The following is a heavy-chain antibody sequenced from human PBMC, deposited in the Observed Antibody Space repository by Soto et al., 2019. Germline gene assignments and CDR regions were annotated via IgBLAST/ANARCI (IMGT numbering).Heavy chain of an antibody. CDR3: ARDRGVGGNSAIFDY. D-gene: IGHD2-21*02. Sequence: SVTVTCRPYRCPFRHSAVISVRSSRGQGLEWMGGIIPIFGTANYAQKLQGRVTMTTDTSTSTAYMELRSLRSDDTAVYYCARDRGVGGNSAIFDYWGQGTLVTVSS. CDR1: RCPFRHSA. CDR2: IIPIFGTA. V-gene: IGHV1-69*05. J-gene: IGHJ4*02.